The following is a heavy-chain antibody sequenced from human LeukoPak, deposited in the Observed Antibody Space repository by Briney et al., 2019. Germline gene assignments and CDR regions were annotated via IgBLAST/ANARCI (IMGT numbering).Heavy chain of an antibody. CDR3: ARSPIAAAGMSSAFDI. D-gene: IGHD6-13*01. CDR2: ISYDGSNK. Sequence: GGSLRLSCAASGFTSSSYAMHWVRQAPGKGLEWVAVISYDGSNKYYADSVKGRFTISRDNSKNTLYLQMNSLRAEDTAVYYCARSPIAAAGMSSAFDIWGQGTMVTVSS. J-gene: IGHJ3*02. CDR1: GFTSSSYA. V-gene: IGHV3-30*01.